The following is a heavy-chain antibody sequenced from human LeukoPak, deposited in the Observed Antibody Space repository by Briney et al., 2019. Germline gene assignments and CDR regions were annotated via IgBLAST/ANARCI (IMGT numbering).Heavy chain of an antibody. CDR1: GDSSSGYY. CDR2: IYTSGHT. V-gene: IGHV4-4*07. J-gene: IGHJ4*02. CDR3: ARENRDFVGSGYYYDL. Sequence: SETLSLTCSVSGDSSSGYYWGWIRQPAGKGLEWIGRIYTSGHTDYNPSLKGRVIMSVDTSKNQFSLRLTSVTAADTAVYFCARENRDFVGSGYYYDLWGQGTLVTVSS. D-gene: IGHD3-22*01.